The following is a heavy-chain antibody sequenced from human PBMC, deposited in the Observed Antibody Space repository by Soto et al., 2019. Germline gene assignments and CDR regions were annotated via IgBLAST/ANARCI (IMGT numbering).Heavy chain of an antibody. CDR3: AKVIPRSYGTLYYYYYGLDV. CDR1: GFTFSSHA. D-gene: IGHD5-18*01. CDR2: ISGSGGST. J-gene: IGHJ6*02. Sequence: PGGSLRLSCAASGFTFSSHAMSWVRQAPGKGLECVSAISGSGGSTYYADSVKGRFTISRDNSKNTLYLQMNSLRAEDTAVYYCAKVIPRSYGTLYYYYYGLDVWGQGTTVTVSS. V-gene: IGHV3-23*01.